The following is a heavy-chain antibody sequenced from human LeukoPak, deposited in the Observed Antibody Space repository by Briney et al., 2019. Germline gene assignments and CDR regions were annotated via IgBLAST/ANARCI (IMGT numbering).Heavy chain of an antibody. CDR1: GGSFSGYY. CDR3: AKGYSGSYYNWFDP. D-gene: IGHD3-10*01. CDR2: INHSGGT. J-gene: IGHJ5*02. V-gene: IGHV4-34*01. Sequence: SETLSLTCAVYGGSFSGYYWSWIRQPPGKGLEWIGEINHSGGTNYNPSLKSRVTISVDTSKNQFSLKLSSVTAADTAVYHCAKGYSGSYYNWFDPWGQGTLVTVSS.